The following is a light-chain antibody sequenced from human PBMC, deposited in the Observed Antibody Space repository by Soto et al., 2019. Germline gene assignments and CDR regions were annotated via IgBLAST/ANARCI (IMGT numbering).Light chain of an antibody. CDR3: QQYQTYRT. J-gene: IGKJ1*01. Sequence: DIQMTQSPSALSASVGDRITITCRASQSISGWLAWYQQKPGKAPKLLIYDASSLESGVPSRFSGSGSGTEFTLAISSLQPDDSATYYCQQYQTYRTFGQGTKVEIK. V-gene: IGKV1-5*01. CDR1: QSISGW. CDR2: DAS.